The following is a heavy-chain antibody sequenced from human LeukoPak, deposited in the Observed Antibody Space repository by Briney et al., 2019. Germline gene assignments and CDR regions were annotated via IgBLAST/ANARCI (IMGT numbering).Heavy chain of an antibody. Sequence: GGSLRLSCAASGFTFSTYDIHWVRQAPGKGLEWVAVISSDGSNKYYADSVKGRFTISRDNSKNTLYPQMNSLRAEDTAVYYCVKLPPGSFDYWGQGTLVTVSS. V-gene: IGHV3-30*18. CDR2: ISSDGSNK. CDR3: VKLPPGSFDY. J-gene: IGHJ4*02. D-gene: IGHD1-26*01. CDR1: GFTFSTYD.